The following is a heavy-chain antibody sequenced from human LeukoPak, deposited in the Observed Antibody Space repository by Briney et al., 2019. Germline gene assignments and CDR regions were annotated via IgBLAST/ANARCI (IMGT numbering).Heavy chain of an antibody. CDR3: ARARSGYTSGSDFDY. D-gene: IGHD6-19*01. Sequence: GGSLRLSCAASAFTLSSYSMNWVCQAPGEGLEWVSFISSGSSYIYYADSVKDRFTISRDNAKNSLYLQMNSLRVEDTAIYYCARARSGYTSGSDFDYWGQGTLVTVSS. CDR1: AFTLSSYS. J-gene: IGHJ4*02. CDR2: ISSGSSYI. V-gene: IGHV3-21*01.